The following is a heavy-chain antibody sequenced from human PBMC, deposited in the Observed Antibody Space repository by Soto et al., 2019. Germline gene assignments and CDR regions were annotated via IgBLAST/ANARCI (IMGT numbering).Heavy chain of an antibody. CDR3: ARPGRWLQSHVDY. J-gene: IGHJ4*02. CDR2: TSHDGSSR. V-gene: IGHV3-30-3*01. CDR1: GFTFSSYA. D-gene: IGHD1-26*01. Sequence: VGSLRLSCAASGFTFSSYAMHWVRQAPGKGLEWVAVTSHDGSSRYYADSVKGRFTISRDNSKNTLYLQMNSLRPEDTAVYYCARPGRWLQSHVDYWGPGTLVTVSS.